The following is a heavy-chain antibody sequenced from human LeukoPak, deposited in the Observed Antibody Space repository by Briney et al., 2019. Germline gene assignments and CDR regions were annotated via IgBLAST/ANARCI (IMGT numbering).Heavy chain of an antibody. CDR2: ISWHSADT. CDR1: GFRFDDCA. CDR3: ARDGYMVADAFDI. Sequence: PGGSLRLSCAGSGFRFDDCAMHWVRQAPGKGLEWVSGISWHSADTGYADSVKGRFTISRDNAKNSLYLQMNSLRAEDTAVYYCARDGYMVADAFDIWGQGTMVAVSS. D-gene: IGHD5-12*01. V-gene: IGHV3-9*01. J-gene: IGHJ3*02.